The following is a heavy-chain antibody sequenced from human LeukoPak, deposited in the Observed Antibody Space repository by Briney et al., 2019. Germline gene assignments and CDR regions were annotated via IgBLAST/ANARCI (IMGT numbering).Heavy chain of an antibody. CDR3: ARAGITIFGVVTYFDY. CDR2: INPNSGGT. Sequence: ASVKVSCTASGYTFTGYYMHWVRQAPGQGLEWMGRINPNSGGTNYAQKFQGRVTMTRDTSISTAYMELSRLRSDDTAVYYCARAGITIFGVVTYFDYWGQGTLVTVSS. CDR1: GYTFTGYY. D-gene: IGHD3-3*01. J-gene: IGHJ4*02. V-gene: IGHV1-2*06.